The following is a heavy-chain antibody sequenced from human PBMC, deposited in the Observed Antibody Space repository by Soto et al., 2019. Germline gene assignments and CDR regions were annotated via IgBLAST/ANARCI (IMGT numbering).Heavy chain of an antibody. CDR3: ERLREYSSSRAFDI. D-gene: IGHD5-12*01. CDR2: INWNGGST. J-gene: IGHJ3*02. Sequence: EVQVVESGGGVVRPGGSLRLSCAASGFRFDDYGMTWVRQVPGKGLEWVSSINWNGGSTAYADSVKGRFTISRANAKNFVDLQMNSLRAEDTALVYCERLREYSSSRAFDIWGQGTMVTVSS. CDR1: GFRFDDYG. V-gene: IGHV3-20*04.